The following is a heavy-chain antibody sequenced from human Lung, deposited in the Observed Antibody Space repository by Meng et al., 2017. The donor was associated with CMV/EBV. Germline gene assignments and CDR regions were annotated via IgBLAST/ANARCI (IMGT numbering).Heavy chain of an antibody. D-gene: IGHD6-6*01. J-gene: IGHJ4*02. V-gene: IGHV3-30*04. CDR1: GVTFSSYA. CDR3: ARDGEYSSLREAVDY. Sequence: SGVTFSSYAMHWVRQAPGKGLEWVAVISYDGSNKYYADSVKGRFTISRDNSKNTLYLQMNSLRAEDTAVYYCARDGEYSSLREAVDYWGQGTLVTVSS. CDR2: ISYDGSNK.